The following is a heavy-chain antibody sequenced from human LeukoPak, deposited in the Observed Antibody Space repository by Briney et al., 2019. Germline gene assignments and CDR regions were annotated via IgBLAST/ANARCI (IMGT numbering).Heavy chain of an antibody. D-gene: IGHD1-26*01. V-gene: IGHV4-59*12. CDR3: ARGNYSGFDY. Sequence: SETLSLTCTVSGGSISSYYWSWIRQPPGKGLEWIGYIYYSGSTNYNPSLKSRVTISVDTSKNQFSLKLSSVTAADTAVYYCARGNYSGFDYWGQGTLVTVSS. J-gene: IGHJ4*02. CDR1: GGSISSYY. CDR2: IYYSGST.